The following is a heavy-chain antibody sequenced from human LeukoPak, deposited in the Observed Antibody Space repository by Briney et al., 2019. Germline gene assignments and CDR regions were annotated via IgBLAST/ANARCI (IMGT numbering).Heavy chain of an antibody. CDR2: INPNSGGT. Sequence: ASVKVSCKASGYTFTGYYMHWVRQAPGQGLEWMGWINPNSGGTNYAQKFQGRVTITRNTSISTAYMELSSLRSEDTAVYYCARGRVSSSWSNIFDYWGQGTLVTVSS. D-gene: IGHD6-13*01. J-gene: IGHJ4*02. CDR3: ARGRVSSSWSNIFDY. V-gene: IGHV1-2*02. CDR1: GYTFTGYY.